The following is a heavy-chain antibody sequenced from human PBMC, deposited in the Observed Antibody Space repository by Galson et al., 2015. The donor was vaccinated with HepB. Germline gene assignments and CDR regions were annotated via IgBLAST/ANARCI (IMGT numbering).Heavy chain of an antibody. V-gene: IGHV3-30*04. D-gene: IGHD6-25*01. CDR3: ARDIAASGSGSCWF. J-gene: IGHJ4*02. CDR1: GFTLSSYV. CDR2: ISYDGSHE. Sequence: SLRLSCAASGFTLSSYVIHWVRQAPGKGLEWVAVISYDGSHEYYADSVRGRFTISRDNSKNTVSLQMNRLRTEDTAIYFCARDIAASGSGSCWFWGQGTLVTVTS.